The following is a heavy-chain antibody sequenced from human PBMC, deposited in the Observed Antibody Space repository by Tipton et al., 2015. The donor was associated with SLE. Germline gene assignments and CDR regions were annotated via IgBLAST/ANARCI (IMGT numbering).Heavy chain of an antibody. J-gene: IGHJ6*03. CDR2: IYYSGST. CDR1: GGSISSYY. V-gene: IGHV4-59*12. Sequence: TLSLTCTVSGGSISSYYWSWIRQPPGKGLEWIGYIYYSGSTNYNPSLKSRVTMSVDTSKNQFSLRLSSVTAADTAVYYCARDSYDFWSGYTPSGTMDVWGKGTTVTVSS. D-gene: IGHD3-3*01. CDR3: ARDSYDFWSGYTPSGTMDV.